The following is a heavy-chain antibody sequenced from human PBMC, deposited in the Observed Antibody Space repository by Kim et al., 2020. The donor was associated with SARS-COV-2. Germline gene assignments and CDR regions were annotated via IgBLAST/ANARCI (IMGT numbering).Heavy chain of an antibody. J-gene: IGHJ5*02. D-gene: IGHD1-26*01. V-gene: IGHV1-18*01. CDR2: KT. Sequence: KTNYAQKLQGRVTMTTDTSTRTAYMGLRSLRSDDTAVYYCAMGVGATPFDPWGQGTLVTVSS. CDR3: AMGVGATPFDP.